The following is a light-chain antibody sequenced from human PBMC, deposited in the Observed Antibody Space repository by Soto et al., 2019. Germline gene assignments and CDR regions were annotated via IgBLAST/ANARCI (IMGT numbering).Light chain of an antibody. CDR3: SSYTSSSPPYVV. J-gene: IGLJ2*01. V-gene: IGLV2-14*01. Sequence: QSVLTQPASVCGSPGQSITISCTGTSSDVGGYNYVSWYQQHPGKAPKLMIYEVSNRPSGVSNRFSGSKSGNTASLTISGLQAEDEADYYCSSYTSSSPPYVVFGGGTKLTVL. CDR2: EVS. CDR1: SSDVGGYNY.